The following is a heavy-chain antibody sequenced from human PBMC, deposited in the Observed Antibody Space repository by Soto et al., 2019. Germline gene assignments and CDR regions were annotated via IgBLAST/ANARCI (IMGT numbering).Heavy chain of an antibody. CDR2: ISYDGSNK. V-gene: IGHV3-30*18. D-gene: IGHD3-3*01. Sequence: LRLSCAASGFTFSSYAMSWVRQAPGKGLEWVAVISYDGSNKYYADSVKGRFTISRDNSKNTLYLQMNSLRAEDTAVYYCAKDRASADFGVVIIYYYYGMDVWGQGTTVTVSS. CDR1: GFTFSSYA. J-gene: IGHJ6*02. CDR3: AKDRASADFGVVIIYYYYGMDV.